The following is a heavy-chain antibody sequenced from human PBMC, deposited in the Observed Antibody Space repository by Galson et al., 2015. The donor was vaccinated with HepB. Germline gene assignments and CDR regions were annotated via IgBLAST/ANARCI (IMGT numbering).Heavy chain of an antibody. D-gene: IGHD6-19*01. CDR1: GFTFSSYG. CDR2: ISYDGSNK. J-gene: IGHJ4*02. Sequence: SLRLSCAASGFTFSSYGMHWVRQAPGKGLEWVAVISYDGSNKYYADSVKGRFTISRDNSKNTLYLQMNSLRAEDTAVYYCAKCSGWYQPFDYWGQGTLVTVSS. V-gene: IGHV3-30*18. CDR3: AKCSGWYQPFDY.